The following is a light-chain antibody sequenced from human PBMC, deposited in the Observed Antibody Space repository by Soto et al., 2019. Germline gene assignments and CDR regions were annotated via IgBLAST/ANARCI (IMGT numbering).Light chain of an antibody. CDR3: RSYTSSSTRV. Sequence: QSALTQPASVSGSPGQSITISCTGTSSDVGGYDYVSWYQQHPGKAPKLMIYEVTNRPSGVSNRFSGSKSDNTASLTISGLQAEDEAVYYCRSYTSSSTRVFGGGTKVTVL. V-gene: IGLV2-14*01. CDR2: EVT. CDR1: SSDVGGYDY. J-gene: IGLJ3*02.